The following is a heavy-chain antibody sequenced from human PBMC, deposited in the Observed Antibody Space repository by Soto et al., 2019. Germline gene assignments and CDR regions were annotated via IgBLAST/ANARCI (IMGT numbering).Heavy chain of an antibody. CDR2: FDPEDGET. V-gene: IGHV1-24*01. D-gene: IGHD6-13*01. J-gene: IGHJ3*02. Sequence: ASVKVSCKVSGYTLTELYMQWVRQAPGKGLEWMGGFDPEDGETIYAQKFQGRVTITEDTSTDTASMEMSSLRSEDTAAYYCVTVSRFSSWYDFDIWGQGTMVPVSS. CDR3: VTVSRFSSWYDFDI. CDR1: GYTLTELY.